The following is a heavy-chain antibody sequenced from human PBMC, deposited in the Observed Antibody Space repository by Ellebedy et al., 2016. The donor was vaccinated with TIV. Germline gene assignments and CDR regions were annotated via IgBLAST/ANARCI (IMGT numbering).Heavy chain of an antibody. D-gene: IGHD4-17*01. CDR2: LNSDGSST. V-gene: IGHV3-74*01. CDR3: AIDDDYGDYFDY. J-gene: IGHJ4*02. CDR1: GFTRRSYW. Sequence: GESLKISCAASGFTRRSYWKKWVREESGKGLLLFSRLNSDGSSTSYADSVKGRFTIYRDNAKNTLYLQMNSLRAEDTAVYFCAIDDDYGDYFDYWGQGTLVTVSS.